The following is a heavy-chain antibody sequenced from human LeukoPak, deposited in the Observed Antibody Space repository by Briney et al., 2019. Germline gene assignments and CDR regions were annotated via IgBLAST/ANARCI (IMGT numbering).Heavy chain of an antibody. CDR2: INHSGST. J-gene: IGHJ4*02. V-gene: IGHV4-34*01. CDR1: GGSFSGYY. D-gene: IGHD3-10*01. CDR3: ARISPRGITMVRGVIRGPFDY. Sequence: SETLSLTCAVYGGSFSGYYWSWIRQPPGKGLEWIGEINHSGSTNYNPSLKSRVAISVDTSKNQFSLKLSSVTAADTAVYYCARISPRGITMVRGVIRGPFDYWGQGTLVAVSS.